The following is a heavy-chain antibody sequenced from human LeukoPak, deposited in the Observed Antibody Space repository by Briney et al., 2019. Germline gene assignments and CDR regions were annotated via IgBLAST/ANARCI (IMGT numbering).Heavy chain of an antibody. CDR1: GFTFSSYG. CDR2: ISGSGSST. V-gene: IGHV3-23*01. Sequence: GGTLRLSCAASGFTFSSYGMSWVRQAPGKGLEWVSAISGSGSSTYYTDSVKGRFTISRDNAKNSLYLQMNSLRAEDTAVYYCARDFYRLDSDAFDIWGRGTMVTVSS. CDR3: ARDFYRLDSDAFDI. D-gene: IGHD3-16*02. J-gene: IGHJ3*02.